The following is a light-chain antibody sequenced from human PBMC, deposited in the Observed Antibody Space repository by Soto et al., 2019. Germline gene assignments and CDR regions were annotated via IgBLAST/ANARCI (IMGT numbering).Light chain of an antibody. J-gene: IGKJ4*01. Sequence: AIQLTQSPSSLSASIGDRVTITCRTSQDISSALAWYQQKPGRAPKVLIYDASSLESAVPSRFSGSGSGTDFTLTISSLQPEDFATYYCQQFNSYPLTFGGGTKVEIK. V-gene: IGKV1-13*02. CDR1: QDISSA. CDR2: DAS. CDR3: QQFNSYPLT.